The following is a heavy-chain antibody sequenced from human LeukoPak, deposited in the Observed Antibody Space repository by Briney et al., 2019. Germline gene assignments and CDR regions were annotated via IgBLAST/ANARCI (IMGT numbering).Heavy chain of an antibody. J-gene: IGHJ5*02. V-gene: IGHV1-46*01. D-gene: IGHD6-13*01. CDR2: INPSGGST. CDR3: ARDRIAAAGSWWFDP. CDR1: GYTFTSYY. Sequence: ASVKVSCKASGYTFTSYYMHWVRQAPGQGLEWMGIINPSGGSTSYAQKFQGRVTMTRDTSTSTVYTELSSLRSEDTAVYYCARDRIAAAGSWWFDPWGQGTLVTVSS.